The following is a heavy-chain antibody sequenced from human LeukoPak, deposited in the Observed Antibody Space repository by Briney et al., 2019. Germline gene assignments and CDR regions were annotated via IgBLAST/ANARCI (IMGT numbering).Heavy chain of an antibody. J-gene: IGHJ4*02. Sequence: SETLSLTCTVSGGSISSYYWSWIRQPPGKGLEWIGYTYYSGSTNYNPSLKSRVTISVDTSKNQFSLKLSSVTAADTAVYYCARRVAVTARYYFDYWGQGTLVTVSS. CDR2: TYYSGST. V-gene: IGHV4-59*08. D-gene: IGHD2-21*02. CDR1: GGSISSYY. CDR3: ARRVAVTARYYFDY.